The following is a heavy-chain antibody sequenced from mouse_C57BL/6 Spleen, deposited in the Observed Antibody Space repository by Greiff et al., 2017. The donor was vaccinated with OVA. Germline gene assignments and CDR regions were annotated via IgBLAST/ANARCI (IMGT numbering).Heavy chain of an antibody. CDR1: GYTFTSYW. Sequence: LQQPGTELVKPGASVKLSCKASGYTFTSYWMHWVKQRPGQGLEWIGNINPSNGGTNYNEKFKSKATLTVDKSSSTAYMQLSSLTSEDSAVYYCARERAYYSNNWYFDVWGTGTTVTVSS. V-gene: IGHV1-53*01. CDR2: INPSNGGT. J-gene: IGHJ1*03. CDR3: ARERAYYSNNWYFDV. D-gene: IGHD2-5*01.